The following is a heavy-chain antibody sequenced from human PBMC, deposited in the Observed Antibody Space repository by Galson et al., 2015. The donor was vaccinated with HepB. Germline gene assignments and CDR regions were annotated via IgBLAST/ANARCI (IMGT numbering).Heavy chain of an antibody. J-gene: IGHJ4*02. CDR2: ISAYNGTT. Sequence: SVKVSCKASGYTFTSYGISWVRQAPGQGLEWMGWISAYNGTTNYAQKPQGRVTMTTDTSTSTAYMELRSLRSDDTAVYYCARDYGSGSYYYIDYWGQGTLVTVSS. CDR1: GYTFTSYG. V-gene: IGHV1-18*01. D-gene: IGHD3-10*01. CDR3: ARDYGSGSYYYIDY.